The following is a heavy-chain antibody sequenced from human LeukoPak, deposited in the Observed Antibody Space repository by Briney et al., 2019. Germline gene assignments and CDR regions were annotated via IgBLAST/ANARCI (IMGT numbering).Heavy chain of an antibody. CDR2: IKKKTDGGTT. Sequence: GGSLRLSCTVSGFTFSNAWMGWVRQAPGKGLEWVGRIKKKTDGGTTDYAAPVKGRFTISRDDSGNTLYLQMNSLKTEDTAVYYCARKGDSAYSYYDSSGPFDYWGQGTLVTVSS. CDR3: ARKGDSAYSYYDSSGPFDY. V-gene: IGHV3-15*01. CDR1: GFTFSNAW. D-gene: IGHD3-22*01. J-gene: IGHJ4*02.